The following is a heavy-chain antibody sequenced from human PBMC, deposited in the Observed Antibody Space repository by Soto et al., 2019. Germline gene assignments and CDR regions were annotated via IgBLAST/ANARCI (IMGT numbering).Heavy chain of an antibody. V-gene: IGHV3-33*01. CDR1: GFTFSSYG. CDR3: ARDLVRFGELSEYYFDY. Sequence: QVQLVESGGGVVQPGRSLRLSCAASGFTFSSYGMHWVRQAPGKGLEWVAVIWYDGSNKYYADSVKGRFTISRDNSKNTLYLQMNSLRAEDTAVYYCARDLVRFGELSEYYFDYWGQGTLVTVSS. CDR2: IWYDGSNK. D-gene: IGHD3-10*01. J-gene: IGHJ4*02.